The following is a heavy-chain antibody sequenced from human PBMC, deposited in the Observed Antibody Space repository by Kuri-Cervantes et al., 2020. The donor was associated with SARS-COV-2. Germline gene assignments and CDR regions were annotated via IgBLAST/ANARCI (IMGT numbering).Heavy chain of an antibody. D-gene: IGHD2-15*01. CDR1: GFTFSGHW. J-gene: IGHJ4*02. V-gene: IGHV3-23*01. CDR2: ISGSGGST. CDR3: AGDCSGGSCHFDY. Sequence: GESLKISCAASGFTFSGHWIHWVRQAPGKGLVWVSAISGSGGSTYYADSVKGRFTISRDNSKNTLYLQMDSLRAEDTAVYYCAGDCSGGSCHFDYWGQGTLVTVSS.